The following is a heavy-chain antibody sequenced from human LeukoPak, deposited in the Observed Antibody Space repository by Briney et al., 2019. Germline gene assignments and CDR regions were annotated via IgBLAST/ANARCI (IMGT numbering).Heavy chain of an antibody. D-gene: IGHD4-17*01. V-gene: IGHV3-9*01. CDR2: ISWNSGSI. CDR1: GFTFDDYA. J-gene: IGHJ4*02. CDR3: AKDMGPFTTVTTFNY. Sequence: GGSLRLSCAASGFTFDDYAMHWVRQAPGKGLEWVSGISWNSGSIGYADSVKGRFTISRDNAKNSLYLQMNSLRAEDTALYYCAKDMGPFTTVTTFNYWGQGTLVTVSS.